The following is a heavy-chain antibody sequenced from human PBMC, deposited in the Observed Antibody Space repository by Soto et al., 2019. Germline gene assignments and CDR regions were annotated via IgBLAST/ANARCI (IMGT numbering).Heavy chain of an antibody. Sequence: QMQLQESGSGLVKPSQTLSLTCAVSGGSISSGGYSWSWIRQPPGKGLEWIGYIYHSGSTSYNPSLKSRVTISVDRSKNQFSLKPSSVTAADTAVYYWARGMSTVTTLDYWGQGTLVTVSS. D-gene: IGHD4-4*01. CDR3: ARGMSTVTTLDY. CDR2: IYHSGST. V-gene: IGHV4-30-2*01. CDR1: GGSISSGGYS. J-gene: IGHJ4*02.